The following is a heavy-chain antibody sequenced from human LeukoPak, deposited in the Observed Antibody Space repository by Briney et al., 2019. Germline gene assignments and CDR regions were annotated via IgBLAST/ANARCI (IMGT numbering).Heavy chain of an antibody. V-gene: IGHV3-30*03. Sequence: GGSLRLSCAASGFTFSSYGMHWVRQAPGKGLEWVAVVSYDGSNEYYADSVKGRFTISRDNANNSLYLQMNSLRDEDTAVYYCARGNLGGDYWGQGTLVTVSS. CDR1: GFTFSSYG. J-gene: IGHJ4*02. CDR3: ARGNLGGDY. CDR2: VSYDGSNE. D-gene: IGHD1-14*01.